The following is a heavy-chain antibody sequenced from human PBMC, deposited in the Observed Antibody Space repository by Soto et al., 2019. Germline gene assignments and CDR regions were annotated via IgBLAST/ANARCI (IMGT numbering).Heavy chain of an antibody. V-gene: IGHV4-59*01. D-gene: IGHD3-3*01. CDR2: IYYSGST. Sequence: SSETLSLTCTVSGGSISSYYWSWIRQPPGKGLEWIGYIYYSGSTNYNPSLKSRVTISVDTSKNQFSLKLSSVTAADTAVYYCARDRWRIDYWGQGTLVTVSS. CDR1: GGSISSYY. CDR3: ARDRWRIDY. J-gene: IGHJ4*02.